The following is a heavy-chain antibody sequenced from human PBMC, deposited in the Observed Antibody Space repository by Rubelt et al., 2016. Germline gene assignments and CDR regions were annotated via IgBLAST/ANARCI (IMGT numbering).Heavy chain of an antibody. CDR3: ARDHSSGWYLEGFFDY. Sequence: QVQLQQWGAGLLKPSETLSLTCAVYGGSFSGYYWSWLRQPPGKGLEWLGEINHSGSTNYNPSLTSRVTISVDTSKNQFYLKLSSVTAADTAVYYCARDHSSGWYLEGFFDYWGQGTLVTVSS. J-gene: IGHJ4*02. D-gene: IGHD6-19*01. V-gene: IGHV4-34*01. CDR2: INHSGST. CDR1: GGSFSGYY.